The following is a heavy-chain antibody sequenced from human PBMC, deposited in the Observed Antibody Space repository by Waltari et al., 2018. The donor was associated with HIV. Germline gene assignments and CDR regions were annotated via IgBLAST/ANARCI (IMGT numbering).Heavy chain of an antibody. Sequence: EVQLVESGGGLVKPGGSLRLSCAASGFTFSSYSMNWVRQAPGKGLEWVSSISSSSSYIYYADSVKGRFTISRDNAKNSLYLQMNSPRAEDTAVYYCASGAVAYAFDIWGQGTMVTVSS. CDR2: ISSSSSYI. V-gene: IGHV3-21*01. CDR3: ASGAVAYAFDI. D-gene: IGHD6-19*01. J-gene: IGHJ3*02. CDR1: GFTFSSYS.